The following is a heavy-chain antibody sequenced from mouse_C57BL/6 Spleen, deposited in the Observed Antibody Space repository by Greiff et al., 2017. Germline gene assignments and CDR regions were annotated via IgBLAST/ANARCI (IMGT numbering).Heavy chain of an antibody. D-gene: IGHD3-2*02. V-gene: IGHV1-64*01. CDR3: ARVAAQATPWVAD. J-gene: IGHJ3*01. CDR1: GYTFTSYW. Sequence: QVQLQQPGAELVKPGASVKLSCKASGYTFTSYWMHWVKQRPGQGLEWIGMIHPNSGSTNYNEKFKSKATLTVDKSSSTAYMQLSSLTSEDSAVYYCARVAAQATPWVADWGQGTLVTVSA. CDR2: IHPNSGST.